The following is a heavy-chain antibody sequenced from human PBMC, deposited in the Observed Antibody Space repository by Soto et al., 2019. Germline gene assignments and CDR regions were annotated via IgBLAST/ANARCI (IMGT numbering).Heavy chain of an antibody. V-gene: IGHV4-39*01. CDR2: IYYSGST. D-gene: IGHD6-13*01. CDR3: ARQVAAAENNWFDP. Sequence: QLQLQESGPGLVKPSETLSLTCTVSGGSISSSSYYWGWIRQPPGKGLEWIGSIYYSGSTYYNPSLKSRVTISVDTSKNQFSLKLSSVTAADTAVYYCARQVAAAENNWFDPWGQGTLVTVSS. J-gene: IGHJ5*02. CDR1: GGSISSSSYY.